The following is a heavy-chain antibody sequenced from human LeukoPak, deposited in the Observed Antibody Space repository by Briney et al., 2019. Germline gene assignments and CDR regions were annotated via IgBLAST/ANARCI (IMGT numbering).Heavy chain of an antibody. CDR1: GFTFSSYW. CDR3: ARDGSQQLVDPSYYYYYYGMDV. Sequence: GGSLRLSCAASGFTFSSYWMSWVRQAPGKGLEWVANIKQDGSEKYYVDSVKGRFTISRDNAKNSLYLQMNSLRAEDTAVYYCARDGSQQLVDPSYYYYYYGMDVWGQGTTVTVSS. J-gene: IGHJ6*02. V-gene: IGHV3-7*01. CDR2: IKQDGSEK. D-gene: IGHD6-13*01.